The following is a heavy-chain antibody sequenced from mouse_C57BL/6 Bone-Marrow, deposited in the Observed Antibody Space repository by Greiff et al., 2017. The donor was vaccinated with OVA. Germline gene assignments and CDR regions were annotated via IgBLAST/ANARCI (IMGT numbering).Heavy chain of an antibody. D-gene: IGHD1-1*01. CDR1: GYTFTSYW. CDR2: IYPGSGST. V-gene: IGHV1-55*01. Sequence: QVQLQQSGAELVKPGASVKMSCKASGYTFTSYWITWVKQRPGQGLEWIGDIYPGSGSTNYNEKFKSKATLTVDTSSSTAYMQLSSLTSEDSAVYYCARGYYGSSYEDYWGKGTTLTVSS. J-gene: IGHJ2*01. CDR3: ARGYYGSSYEDY.